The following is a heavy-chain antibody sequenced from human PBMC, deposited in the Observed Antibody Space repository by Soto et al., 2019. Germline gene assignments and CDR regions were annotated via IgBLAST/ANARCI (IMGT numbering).Heavy chain of an antibody. CDR2: FTWNSGII. CDR1: GFTFDDYA. V-gene: IGHV3-9*01. D-gene: IGHD3-10*01. CDR3: AKPEFYRLLVRY. J-gene: IGHJ4*02. Sequence: EVQLVESGGGLVQPGRSLRLSCAASGFTFDDYAMHWVRQTPGRGLEWVSGFTWNSGIIGYADSVRGRFTISRDTANNSLDLQMNSLRVEDTGMYYCAKPEFYRLLVRYWGPGTLVTVSS.